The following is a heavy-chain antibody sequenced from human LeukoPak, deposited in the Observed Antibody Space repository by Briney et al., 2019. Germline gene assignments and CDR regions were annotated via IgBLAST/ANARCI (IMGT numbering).Heavy chain of an antibody. Sequence: PSETLSLTCTVSGGSISSGDYYWSWIRQPPGKGLEWIGYIYYSGSTYYNPSLKSRVTISVDTPKNQFSLKLSSVTAADTAVYYCARANYDSSGYYQRLTWFDPWGQGTLVTVSS. CDR2: IYYSGST. CDR3: ARANYDSSGYYQRLTWFDP. D-gene: IGHD3-22*01. J-gene: IGHJ5*02. V-gene: IGHV4-30-4*01. CDR1: GGSISSGDYY.